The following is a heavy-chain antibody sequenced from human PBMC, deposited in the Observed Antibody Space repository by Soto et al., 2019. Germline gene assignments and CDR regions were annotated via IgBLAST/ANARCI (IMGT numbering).Heavy chain of an antibody. V-gene: IGHV1-18*04. CDR3: ARAATGSYHSAY. CDR2: IAPHSGRT. Sequence: QVQLVQSGPEVKNPGASVRVSCVASGYAFTSYGVNWVRQAPGQGLEWMGWIAPHSGRTTYLPKFQGRVTMTADVSTNTAYIELRSLKSDDTGIYFCARAATGSYHSAYWGQGPVVTVSS. D-gene: IGHD3-10*01. CDR1: GYAFTSYG. J-gene: IGHJ4*02.